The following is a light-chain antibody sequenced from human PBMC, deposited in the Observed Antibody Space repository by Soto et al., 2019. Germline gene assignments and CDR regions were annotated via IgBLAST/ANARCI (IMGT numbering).Light chain of an antibody. CDR2: GAS. CDR3: HQYGVSSGT. CDR1: QSVTASY. V-gene: IGKV3-20*01. Sequence: EIVLTQSPGTLSLSPGERATLSCRASQSVTASYLAWYQQKPGQAPRLLIYGASTRATAIPDRFSGSGSGTDFTLTIGSLEPEDFAVYYCHQYGVSSGTFGQGTNLEIK. J-gene: IGKJ2*01.